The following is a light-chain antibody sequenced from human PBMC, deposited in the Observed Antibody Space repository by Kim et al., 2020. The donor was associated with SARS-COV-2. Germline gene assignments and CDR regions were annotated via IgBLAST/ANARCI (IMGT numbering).Light chain of an antibody. CDR1: IGHSKYA. Sequence: QLVLTQSPSASASLGASVKLTCTLSIGHSKYAIAWHQQQPQKGPRYLMKLNSDGSHNKGDGIPDRFSGSSSGAERYLIISSLQSEDEADYYCQTWGTGIWVFGGGTQLTVL. CDR2: LNSDGSH. J-gene: IGLJ3*02. V-gene: IGLV4-69*01. CDR3: QTWGTGIWV.